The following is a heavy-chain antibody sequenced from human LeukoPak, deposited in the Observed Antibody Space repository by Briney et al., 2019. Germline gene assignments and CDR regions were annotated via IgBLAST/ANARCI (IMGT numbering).Heavy chain of an antibody. CDR2: IIPIFGTA. CDR1: GGTFSSYA. J-gene: IGHJ5*02. CDR3: ARDLGSCKLGP. V-gene: IGHV1-69*05. Sequence: SVEVSCKASGGTFSSYAIGWVRQAPGQGLEWMGRIIPIFGTANYAQKFQGRVTITTDESTSTAYMELSSLRSEDTAVYYCARDLGSCKLGPWGQGTLVTVSS. D-gene: IGHD6-6*01.